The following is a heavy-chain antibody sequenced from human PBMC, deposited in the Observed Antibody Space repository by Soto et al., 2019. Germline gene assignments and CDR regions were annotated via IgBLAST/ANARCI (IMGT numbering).Heavy chain of an antibody. CDR2: IYYSGST. D-gene: IGHD2-21*02. Sequence: SETLSLTCAVHGGYYWSWIRQHPGKGLEWIGYIYYSGSTYYNPSLKSRVTISVDTSKNQFSLKLSSVTAADTAVYYCARAMVVTQNWFDPWGQGTLVTVSS. CDR1: GGYY. J-gene: IGHJ5*02. V-gene: IGHV4-31*11. CDR3: ARAMVVTQNWFDP.